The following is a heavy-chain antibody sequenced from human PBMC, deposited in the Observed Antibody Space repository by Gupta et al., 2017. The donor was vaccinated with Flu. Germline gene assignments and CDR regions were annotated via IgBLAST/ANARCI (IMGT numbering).Heavy chain of an antibody. CDR1: GFSFSEYY. V-gene: IGHV3-11*01. CDR3: ARDRSGSFSNYGMDV. D-gene: IGHD1-26*01. Sequence: QVQLVESGGGLVKPGGSLRLSCAASGFSFSEYYMSWIRQASGKGPEWVSYISGGRRTINYADSVKGRFTISRDNAKNALYLQMDSLRPEDTAVYYCARDRSGSFSNYGMDVWGQGTTVTVSS. J-gene: IGHJ6*02. CDR2: ISGGRRTI.